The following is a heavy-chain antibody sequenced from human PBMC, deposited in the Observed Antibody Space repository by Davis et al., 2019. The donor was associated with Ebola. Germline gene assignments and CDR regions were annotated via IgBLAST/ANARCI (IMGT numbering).Heavy chain of an antibody. Sequence: GESLKISCAASGFTFSSNAMSWVRQAPGKGLEWVSGITGSGGKTYYADSVKGRFTISRDNSKNTLYLQMKSLRAEDTAVYYCAKYSSGWLVDYWGQGTLVTVSS. CDR2: ITGSGGKT. J-gene: IGHJ4*02. CDR3: AKYSSGWLVDY. CDR1: GFTFSSNA. D-gene: IGHD6-19*01. V-gene: IGHV3-23*01.